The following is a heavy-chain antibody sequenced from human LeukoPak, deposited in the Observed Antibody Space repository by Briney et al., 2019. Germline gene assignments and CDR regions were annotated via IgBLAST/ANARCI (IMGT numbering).Heavy chain of an antibody. D-gene: IGHD3-22*01. J-gene: IGHJ4*02. V-gene: IGHV1-8*01. CDR1: GYTFTSYD. CDR3: ARAGAYYYDSSGYNSPQV. CDR2: MNPNSGNT. Sequence: ASVKVSCKASGYTFTSYDINWVRQATGQGLEWMGWMNPNSGNTGYAQKFQGRVTMTRNTSISTAYMERSSLRSEDTAVYYCARAGAYYYDSSGYNSPQVWGQGTLVTVSS.